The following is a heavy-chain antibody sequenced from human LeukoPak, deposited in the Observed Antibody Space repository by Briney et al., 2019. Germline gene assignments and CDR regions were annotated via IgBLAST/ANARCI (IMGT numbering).Heavy chain of an antibody. CDR3: GRPNPDSSGYYGSFDP. J-gene: IGHJ5*02. CDR2: IYHSETT. D-gene: IGHD3-22*01. Sequence: PSETLSLTCSVSGGSISSSSDYWGWVRQPPGKGLEWIGNIYHSETTYYNPSLKSRVIISVDTSKNQFSLKLNSVTAADTAVYYCGRPNPDSSGYYGSFDPWGQGILVTVSS. V-gene: IGHV4-39*01. CDR1: GGSISSSSDY.